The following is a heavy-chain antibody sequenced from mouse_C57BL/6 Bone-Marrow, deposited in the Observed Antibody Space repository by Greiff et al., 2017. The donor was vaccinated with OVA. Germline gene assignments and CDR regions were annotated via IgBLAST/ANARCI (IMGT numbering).Heavy chain of an antibody. CDR3: ANSGYYPAWFAY. CDR1: GYSITSGYY. D-gene: IGHD2-3*01. V-gene: IGHV3-6*01. CDR2: ISYDGSN. J-gene: IGHJ3*01. Sequence: DVKLQESGPGLVKPSQSLSLTCSVTGYSITSGYYWNWIRQFPGNKLEWMGYISYDGSNNYNPSLKNRISITRDTSKNQFFLKLNSVTTEDTATYYCANSGYYPAWFAYWGQGTLVTVSA.